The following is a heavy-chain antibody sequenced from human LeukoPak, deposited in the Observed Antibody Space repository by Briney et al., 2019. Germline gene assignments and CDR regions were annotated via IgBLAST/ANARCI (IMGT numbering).Heavy chain of an antibody. CDR1: GFTFSAYW. Sequence: GGSLRLSCAASGFTFSAYWMTWVRQPPGKGLEWVANIRQEGNEKHYVDSVRGRFTISRDNGKNSLYLQLNSLRDEDTAVYYCAKGGRFCSGGDRYGWYFDLWGRGTLVTVSS. D-gene: IGHD2-21*02. V-gene: IGHV3-7*01. CDR3: AKGGRFCSGGDRYGWYFDL. J-gene: IGHJ2*01. CDR2: IRQEGNEK.